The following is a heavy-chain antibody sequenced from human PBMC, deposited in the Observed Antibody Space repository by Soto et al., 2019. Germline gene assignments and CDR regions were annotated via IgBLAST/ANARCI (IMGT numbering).Heavy chain of an antibody. Sequence: PSETLSLACAVSGDSISSMNWWSWVRQPPGKGLEWIGEIHHSGSTNYNPSLKSRVTISVEKSKNQFSLKLSSVTAADTAVYYCARYDYGSGNDYNIAYWGQGILVTVAS. J-gene: IGHJ4*02. D-gene: IGHD3-10*01. CDR1: GDSISSMNW. CDR2: IHHSGST. CDR3: ARYDYGSGNDYNIAY. V-gene: IGHV4-4*02.